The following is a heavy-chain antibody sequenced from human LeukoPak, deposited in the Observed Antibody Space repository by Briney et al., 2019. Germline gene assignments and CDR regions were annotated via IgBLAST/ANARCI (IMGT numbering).Heavy chain of an antibody. D-gene: IGHD3-22*01. CDR3: ARVRGSSGYWYYFDY. Sequence: ASVKVCCKASGYTFTSYGISWVRQAPGQGLEWMGWTSAYNGNTNYAQKLQGRVTMTTDTSTSTAYMELRSLRSDDTAVYCCARVRGSSGYWYYFDYWGQGTLVTVTS. CDR2: TSAYNGNT. V-gene: IGHV1-18*01. J-gene: IGHJ4*02. CDR1: GYTFTSYG.